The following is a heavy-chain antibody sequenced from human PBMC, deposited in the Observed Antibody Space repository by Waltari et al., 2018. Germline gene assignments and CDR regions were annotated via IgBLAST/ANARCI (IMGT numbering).Heavy chain of an antibody. Sequence: QVQLQESGPGLVKPSETLSLTCAVSGYSISSGYYWGWIRQPPGKGLEWIGSIYHSGSTYYNPSLKSRVTISGDTSKNKFSRKLSSVTAADTAVYYCAREDSSGWYYFDYWGQGTLVTVSS. J-gene: IGHJ4*02. CDR1: GYSISSGYY. V-gene: IGHV4-38-2*02. CDR2: IYHSGST. D-gene: IGHD6-19*01. CDR3: AREDSSGWYYFDY.